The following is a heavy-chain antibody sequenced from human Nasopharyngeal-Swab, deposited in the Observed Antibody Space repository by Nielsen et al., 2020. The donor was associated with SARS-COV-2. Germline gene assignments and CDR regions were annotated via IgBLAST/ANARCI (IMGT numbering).Heavy chain of an antibody. V-gene: IGHV3-30-3*01. CDR3: ARGRGGGYYYGMDV. CDR1: GFTFSSYA. J-gene: IGHJ6*02. D-gene: IGHD3-16*01. CDR2: ISYDGSNK. Sequence: GESLKISCAASGFTFSSYAMHWVRQAPGKGLEWVAVISYDGSNKYYADSVKGRFTISSDNSKNTLYLQMNSLRAEDTAVYYCARGRGGGYYYGMDVWGQGTTVTVSS.